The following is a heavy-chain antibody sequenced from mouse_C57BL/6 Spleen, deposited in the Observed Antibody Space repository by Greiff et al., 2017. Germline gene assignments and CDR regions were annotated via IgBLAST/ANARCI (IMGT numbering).Heavy chain of an antibody. CDR2: IDPSDSYT. V-gene: IGHV1-69*01. Sequence: QVQLQQPGAELVMPGASVKLSCKASGYTFTSYWMHWVKQRPGPGLEWIGEIDPSDSYTNYNQKFKGKSTLTVDKSSSTAYMQLSSLTSEDSAVYYCARAGYSNYVRYFDVWGTGTTVTVSS. J-gene: IGHJ1*03. CDR1: GYTFTSYW. CDR3: ARAGYSNYVRYFDV. D-gene: IGHD2-5*01.